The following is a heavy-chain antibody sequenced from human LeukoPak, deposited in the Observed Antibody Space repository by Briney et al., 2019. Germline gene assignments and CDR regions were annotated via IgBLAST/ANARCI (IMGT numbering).Heavy chain of an antibody. J-gene: IGHJ4*02. V-gene: IGHV3-21*01. CDR3: AVTWIQLWDY. Sequence: GGSLRLSCAAYGFTFSSYSMNWVRQAPGKGLEWVSSISSSSSYIYYADSVKGRFTISRDNAKNSLYLQMNSLRAEDTAVYYCAVTWIQLWDYWGQGTLVTVSS. CDR1: GFTFSSYS. CDR2: ISSSSSYI. D-gene: IGHD5-18*01.